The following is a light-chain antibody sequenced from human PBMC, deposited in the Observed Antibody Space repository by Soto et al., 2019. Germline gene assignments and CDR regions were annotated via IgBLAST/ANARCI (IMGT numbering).Light chain of an antibody. CDR1: SSNIGSNT. Sequence: QSVLTQPPSASGTPGQRVTISCSGSSSNIGSNTVNWYQQVPRTAPKLLIYSNNQRPSGVPDRFSGSESGTSVSLAISGLQSEDEADYYCAAWDDSLNGVVLGGGTKLTVL. CDR3: AAWDDSLNGVV. V-gene: IGLV1-44*01. CDR2: SNN. J-gene: IGLJ2*01.